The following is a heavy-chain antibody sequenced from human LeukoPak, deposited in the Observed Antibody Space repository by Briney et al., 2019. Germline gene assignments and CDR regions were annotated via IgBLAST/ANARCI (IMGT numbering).Heavy chain of an antibody. CDR3: ATDSYVSGSYYRLFY. CDR1: GFTFDDYA. J-gene: IGHJ4*02. V-gene: IGHV3-74*01. Sequence: GGSLRLSCGASGFTFDDYAMHWVRQAPGKGLVWVSGINSDGGTTTYADSVKGRFTISRDNAKNTLYLQMNNLRAEDTAIYYCATDSYVSGSYYRLFYWGQGTLVTVSS. D-gene: IGHD3-10*01. CDR2: INSDGGTT.